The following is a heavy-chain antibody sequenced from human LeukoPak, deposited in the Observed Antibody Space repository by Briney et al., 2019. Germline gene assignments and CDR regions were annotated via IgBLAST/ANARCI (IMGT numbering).Heavy chain of an antibody. CDR1: GGTFSSYA. CDR3: ARGLTTVTTFLGAYYYYGMDV. D-gene: IGHD4-17*01. J-gene: IGHJ6*02. Sequence: SVKVSCKASGGTFSSYAISWVRQAPGQGLEWMGGIIPIFGTANYAQKFQGRVTITADESTSTAYMELSSLRSEDTAVYYCARGLTTVTTFLGAYYYYGMDVWGQGTTVTVSS. CDR2: IIPIFGTA. V-gene: IGHV1-69*13.